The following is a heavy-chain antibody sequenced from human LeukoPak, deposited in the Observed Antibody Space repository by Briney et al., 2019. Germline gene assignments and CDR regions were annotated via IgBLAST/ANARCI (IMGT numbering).Heavy chain of an antibody. CDR3: AKRNTMVRGGPCFDY. D-gene: IGHD3-10*01. CDR1: GFPFSSYA. Sequence: GGSLRLSCVASGFPFSSYAMNWVRQAPGKGLEWVSIIFGADKNTTYYADSVKGRFTVSRDNSKNTLDLQMTDLRPEDTAIYYCAKRNTMVRGGPCFDYWGQGILVAVSS. J-gene: IGHJ4*02. V-gene: IGHV3-23*01. CDR2: IFGADKNTT.